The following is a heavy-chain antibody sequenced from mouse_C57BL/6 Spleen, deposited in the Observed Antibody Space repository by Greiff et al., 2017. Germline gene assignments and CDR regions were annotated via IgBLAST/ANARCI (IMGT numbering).Heavy chain of an antibody. CDR2: ILPGSGST. CDR3: ARRDVIATVVAPFDY. J-gene: IGHJ2*01. D-gene: IGHD1-1*01. V-gene: IGHV1-9*01. Sequence: VQLQQSGAELMQPGASVKLSCKATGYTFTGYCIEWVKQRPGHGLEWIGEILPGSGSTNYNDKFKGKATFTADTSSNTAYMQLSSLTTEDSAIYYCARRDVIATVVAPFDYWGQGTTLTVSS. CDR1: GYTFTGYC.